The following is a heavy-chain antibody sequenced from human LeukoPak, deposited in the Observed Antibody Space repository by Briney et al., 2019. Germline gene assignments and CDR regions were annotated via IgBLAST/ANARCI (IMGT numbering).Heavy chain of an antibody. V-gene: IGHV1-18*01. CDR1: GCTFTSYG. CDR3: ASSVLALGYDFWSGYYQFDY. D-gene: IGHD3-3*01. J-gene: IGHJ4*02. Sequence: ASVKVSCKASGCTFTSYGITGVRQAPGQGLEWMGWISAYNGNTNYAEKLRGRVTMTTDTSTSTAYMELRSLRSDDTAVYYCASSVLALGYDFWSGYYQFDYWGQGTLVTVSS. CDR2: ISAYNGNT.